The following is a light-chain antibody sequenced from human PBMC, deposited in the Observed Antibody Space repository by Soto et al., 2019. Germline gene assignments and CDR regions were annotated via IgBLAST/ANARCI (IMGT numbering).Light chain of an antibody. V-gene: IGLV2-14*01. CDR3: NSYASNSARV. CDR2: EVS. Sequence: QCALTQPASVSGSPGQSITISCTGTSTNIGAFNYVSWYQQHPGKAPKLIIYEVSNRPSGVSHRFSGSKSDNTASLTISGLQAEDEADYYCNSYASNSARVFGGGTKLTVL. J-gene: IGLJ3*02. CDR1: STNIGAFNY.